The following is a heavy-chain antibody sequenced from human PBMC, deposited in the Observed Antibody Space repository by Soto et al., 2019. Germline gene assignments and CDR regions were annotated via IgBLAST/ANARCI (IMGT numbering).Heavy chain of an antibody. CDR1: GFPFVSLA. CDR2: IDRIGDIT. Sequence: RGSLVLGCASSGFPFVSLAMSWVRQAPGKGLELVSSIDRIGDITFYAGSVKDRFSISRDNSRNTLFLLMNNLRADDSAMYYCTKASRPYETTGLFFDSWGPGTLAPV. J-gene: IGHJ4*02. CDR3: TKASRPYETTGLFFDS. D-gene: IGHD2-8*02. V-gene: IGHV3-23*01.